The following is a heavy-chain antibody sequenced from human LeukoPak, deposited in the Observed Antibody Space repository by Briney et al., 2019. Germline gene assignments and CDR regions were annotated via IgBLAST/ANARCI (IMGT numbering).Heavy chain of an antibody. Sequence: SAKVSCKASGGTFSSYAISWVRQAPGQGLEWMGRIIPIFGTANYAQKFQGRVTITTDESTSTAYMELSSLRSEDTAVYYCARVRGSGINFDYWGQGTLVTVSS. V-gene: IGHV1-69*05. CDR1: GGTFSSYA. J-gene: IGHJ4*02. CDR2: IIPIFGTA. D-gene: IGHD3-10*01. CDR3: ARVRGSGINFDY.